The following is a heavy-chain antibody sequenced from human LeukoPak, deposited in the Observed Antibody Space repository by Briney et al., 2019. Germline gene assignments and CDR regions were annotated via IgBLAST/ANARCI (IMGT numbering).Heavy chain of an antibody. V-gene: IGHV3-23*01. CDR1: GFTFSSYG. Sequence: GGTLRLSCAASGFTFSSYGMSWVRQAPGKGLEWVSAISGGGGSTYYADSVKGRFTISRDNSKNTLYLHMKSLRAEDTAVYYCAKDPPRYSSGWYTEPFAFDIWGQGTMVTVSS. CDR3: AKDPPRYSSGWYTEPFAFDI. CDR2: ISGGGGST. J-gene: IGHJ3*02. D-gene: IGHD6-19*01.